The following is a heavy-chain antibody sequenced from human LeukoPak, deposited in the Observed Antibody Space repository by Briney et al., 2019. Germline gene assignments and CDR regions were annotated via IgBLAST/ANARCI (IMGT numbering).Heavy chain of an antibody. V-gene: IGHV3-7*01. J-gene: IGHJ4*02. CDR2: IKQDGAEK. D-gene: IGHD2-2*01. Sequence: PGGSLRLSCAASGFTFNSYWMNWVRQAPGKGLEWVANIKQDGAEKYYVDSVKGRFTISRDNAKSSLYLQMNSLRAEDTAVYYCAKDVVGYCSSTSCYTNYWGQGTLVTVSS. CDR1: GFTFNSYW. CDR3: AKDVVGYCSSTSCYTNY.